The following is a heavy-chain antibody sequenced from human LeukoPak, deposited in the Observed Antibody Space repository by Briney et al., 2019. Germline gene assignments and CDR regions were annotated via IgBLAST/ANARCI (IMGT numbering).Heavy chain of an antibody. J-gene: IGHJ4*02. Sequence: SETLSLTCAVYGGSFSGYYWSWIRQPPGKGLEWIGEINHSGSTNYNPSLKSRVTISVDTSKNQFSLKLNSVTAADTAVYYCATWELRGNYWGQGTLVTVSS. V-gene: IGHV4-34*01. D-gene: IGHD1-26*01. CDR2: INHSGST. CDR1: GGSFSGYY. CDR3: ATWELRGNY.